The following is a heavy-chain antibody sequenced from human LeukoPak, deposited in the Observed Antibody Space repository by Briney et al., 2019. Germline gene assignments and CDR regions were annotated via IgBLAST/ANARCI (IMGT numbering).Heavy chain of an antibody. CDR2: IYTSGST. V-gene: IGHV4-4*07. CDR3: ARHEFFDSSGYYPLRH. J-gene: IGHJ4*02. D-gene: IGHD3-22*01. CDR1: GGSISSYY. Sequence: SSETLSLTCTVSGGSISSYYWSWIRQPAGKGLEWIGRIYTSGSTNYNPSLKSRVTMSVDTSKNQFSLKLSSVTAADTAVYYCARHEFFDSSGYYPLRHWGQGTLVTVSS.